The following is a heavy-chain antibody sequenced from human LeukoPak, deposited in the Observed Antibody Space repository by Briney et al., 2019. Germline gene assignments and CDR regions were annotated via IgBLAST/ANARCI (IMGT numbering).Heavy chain of an antibody. D-gene: IGHD2-21*02. Sequence: PGGSLRLSCAASGFTFNSYAMHWVRQAPGKGLEWVAVISYDGTNKYYADSVKGRFTISRDNSKNTLYLQMNSLRAEDTAVYYCARSCIGDCYLSGWFDSWGQGTLVTVSS. CDR2: ISYDGTNK. CDR3: ARSCIGDCYLSGWFDS. CDR1: GFTFNSYA. V-gene: IGHV3-30*04. J-gene: IGHJ5*01.